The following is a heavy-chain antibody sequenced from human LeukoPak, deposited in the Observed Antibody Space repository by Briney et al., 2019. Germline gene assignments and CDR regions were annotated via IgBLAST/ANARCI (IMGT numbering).Heavy chain of an antibody. J-gene: IGHJ4*02. V-gene: IGHV3-30*18. CDR2: ISYDGSNK. CDR3: AKVGGSYTGLFDY. Sequence: GGSLRLSCAASGFTFSSYGMHWVRQAPGKGLEWVAVISYDGSNKYYADSAKGRFTISRDNSKNTLYLQMNSLRAEDTAVYYCAKVGGSYTGLFDYWGQGTLVTVSS. CDR1: GFTFSSYG. D-gene: IGHD1-26*01.